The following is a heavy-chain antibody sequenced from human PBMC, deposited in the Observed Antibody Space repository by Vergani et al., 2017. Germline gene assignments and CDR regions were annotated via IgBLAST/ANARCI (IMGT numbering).Heavy chain of an antibody. CDR1: GGSFSGYY. D-gene: IGHD3-22*01. CDR2: INHSGST. Sequence: QVQLQQWGAGLFKPSETLSLTCAVYGGSFSGYYWSWIRQPPGKGLEWIGEINHSGSTNYHPSLKSRVTISVDTYKNQFSLKLSSVTAADTAVYYCASGRTPDSSGYSQFGYWGQGTLVTVSS. CDR3: ASGRTPDSSGYSQFGY. J-gene: IGHJ4*02. V-gene: IGHV4-34*01.